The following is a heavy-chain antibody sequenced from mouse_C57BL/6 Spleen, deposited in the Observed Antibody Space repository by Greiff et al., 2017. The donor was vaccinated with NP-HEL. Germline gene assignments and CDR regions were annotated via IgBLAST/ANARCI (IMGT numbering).Heavy chain of an antibody. J-gene: IGHJ2*01. CDR1: GYTFTSYG. Sequence: VKVVESGAELARPGASVKLSCKASGYTFTSYGISWVKQRTGQGLEWIGEIYPRSGNTYYNEKFKGKATLTADKSSSTAYMELRSLTSEDSAVYFCARDGVITTVVAYYFDYWGQGTTLTVSS. V-gene: IGHV1-81*01. CDR3: ARDGVITTVVAYYFDY. D-gene: IGHD1-1*01. CDR2: IYPRSGNT.